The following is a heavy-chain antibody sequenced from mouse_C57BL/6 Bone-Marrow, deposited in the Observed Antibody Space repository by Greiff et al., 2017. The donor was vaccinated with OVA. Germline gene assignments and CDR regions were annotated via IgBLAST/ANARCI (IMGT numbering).Heavy chain of an antibody. V-gene: IGHV1-58*01. J-gene: IGHJ2*01. CDR2: IYIGNGYT. Sequence: VQLQQSGAELVRPGSSVKMSCKTSGYTFTSYGINWVKQRPGPGLEWIGYIYIGNGYTAYNEKFKGKATLTSDTVSSTDYMKLSSLTSEDSAIDFCAREKSHLLRDYWGQGTTLTVSS. D-gene: IGHD1-1*01. CDR1: GYTFTSYG. CDR3: AREKSHLLRDY.